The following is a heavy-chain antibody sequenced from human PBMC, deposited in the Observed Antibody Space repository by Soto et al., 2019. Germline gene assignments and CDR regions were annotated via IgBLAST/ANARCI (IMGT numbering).Heavy chain of an antibody. D-gene: IGHD3-16*01. CDR3: ARGYGGPIGWFDP. J-gene: IGHJ5*02. V-gene: IGHV1-3*01. CDR1: GYTFTSYV. Sequence: QVQLVQSGAEVKKPGASVKVSCKASGYTFTSYVMHWVRQAPGQRLEWMGWINAGNGNTKYSQKFQGRVTITRDTSASTDYMELSSLRSEDTAVYYCARGYGGPIGWFDPWGQGTLVTVSS. CDR2: INAGNGNT.